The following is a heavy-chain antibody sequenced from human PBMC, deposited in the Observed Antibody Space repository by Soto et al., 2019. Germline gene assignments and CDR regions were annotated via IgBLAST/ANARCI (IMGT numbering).Heavy chain of an antibody. Sequence: ASVKVSCKASGYTFISYGISWVRQAPGQGLEWMGWISAYNGNTNYAQKLQGRVTMTTDTSTSTAYMELRSLRSDDTAVYYCARDPGYSYGFATRDFDYWGQGTLVTVSS. J-gene: IGHJ4*02. V-gene: IGHV1-18*01. CDR3: ARDPGYSYGFATRDFDY. D-gene: IGHD5-18*01. CDR1: GYTFISYG. CDR2: ISAYNGNT.